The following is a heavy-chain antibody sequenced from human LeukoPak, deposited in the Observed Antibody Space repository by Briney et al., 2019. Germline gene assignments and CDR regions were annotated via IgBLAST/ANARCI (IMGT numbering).Heavy chain of an antibody. J-gene: IGHJ4*02. CDR3: ARNSCLTDC. Sequence: GASVKVSCKASGYTFSNYDINWVRQATGQGLEWMGWMNPNSGNTGYAEKFQGRITMTRDTSISTAYMELSSLRSEDTAVYYCARNSCLTDCWGQGTLVTVSS. CDR2: MNPNSGNT. D-gene: IGHD3-9*01. V-gene: IGHV1-8*01. CDR1: GYTFSNYD.